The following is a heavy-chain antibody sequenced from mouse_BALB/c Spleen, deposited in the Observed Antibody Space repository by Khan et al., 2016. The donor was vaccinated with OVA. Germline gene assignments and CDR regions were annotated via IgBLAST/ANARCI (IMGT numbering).Heavy chain of an antibody. CDR3: ASGGYRYFDV. J-gene: IGHJ1*01. CDR2: INTYTGEP. CDR1: GYTFRNYG. D-gene: IGHD1-1*02. Sequence: QIQLVQSGPELKKPGETVKISCKASGYTFRNYGMNWVKQAPGKGLKWMGWINTYTGEPTYADDFKGRFAFSLETSASTAYLQINNLKNEDTATYFCASGGYRYFDVWGAGTTVTVSS. V-gene: IGHV9-3-1*01.